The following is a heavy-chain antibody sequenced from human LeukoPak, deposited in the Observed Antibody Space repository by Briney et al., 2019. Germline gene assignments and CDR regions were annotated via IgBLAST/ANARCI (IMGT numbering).Heavy chain of an antibody. J-gene: IGHJ4*02. CDR2: INHSGST. D-gene: IGHD3-16*01. CDR1: GGSFSGYY. V-gene: IGHV4-34*01. Sequence: SETLSLTCAVYGGSFSGYYWSWIRQPPGKGLEWIGEINHSGSTNYDPSLKSRVTISVDTSKNQFSLKLSSVTAADTAVYYCARVLLGGEDWGQGTLVTVSS. CDR3: ARVLLGGED.